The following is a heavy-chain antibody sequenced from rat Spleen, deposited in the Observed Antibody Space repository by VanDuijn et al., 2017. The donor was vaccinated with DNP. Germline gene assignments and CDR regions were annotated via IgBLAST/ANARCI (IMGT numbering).Heavy chain of an antibody. CDR1: GFTFSDYN. D-gene: IGHD1-2*01. CDR3: ATQASSYIY. J-gene: IGHJ3*01. V-gene: IGHV5S10*01. Sequence: EVQLVESGGGLVQPGRSLKLSCAASGFTFSDYNMAWVRQAPKRGLEWVATIFYDGSRTYYRDSVKGRFTISRDNAKTTLYLQMDSLRSEDTATYYCATQASSYIYWGQGTLVTVSS. CDR2: IFYDGSRT.